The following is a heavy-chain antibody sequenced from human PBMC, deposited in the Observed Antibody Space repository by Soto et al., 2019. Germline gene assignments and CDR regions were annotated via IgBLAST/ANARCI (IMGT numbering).Heavy chain of an antibody. CDR1: GGSFSATW. D-gene: IGHD4-17*01. CDR3: ARDRAWSALRYYYYGMDV. J-gene: IGHJ6*02. Sequence: SETLSLTCAVYGGSFSATWWTWIRQPPGKGLEWIGEINHRGNTNYSPSLKNRVTVSVDTSTNQFSLKLTSVTAADTAAYYCARDRAWSALRYYYYGMDVWGQGTTVTVSS. V-gene: IGHV4-34*01. CDR2: INHRGNT.